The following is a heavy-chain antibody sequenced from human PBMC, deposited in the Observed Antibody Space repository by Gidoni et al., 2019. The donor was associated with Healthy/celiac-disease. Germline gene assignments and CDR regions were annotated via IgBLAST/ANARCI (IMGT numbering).Heavy chain of an antibody. D-gene: IGHD3-16*01. CDR3: ARARPLLNDYVWGRPQQGYFDY. CDR2: ISSSSSTI. J-gene: IGHJ4*02. Sequence: EVQLVESGGGLVQPGGSLRLSCAASGFTFSSYSMKWVRQAPGKGLEWVSYISSSSSTIYYADSVKGRFTISRDNAKNSLYLQMNSLRDEDTAVYYCARARPLLNDYVWGRPQQGYFDYWGQGTLVTVSS. V-gene: IGHV3-48*02. CDR1: GFTFSSYS.